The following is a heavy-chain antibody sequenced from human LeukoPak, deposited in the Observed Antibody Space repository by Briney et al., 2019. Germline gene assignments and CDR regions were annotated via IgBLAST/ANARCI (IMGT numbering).Heavy chain of an antibody. D-gene: IGHD3-9*01. CDR3: ARDNDWAFHY. V-gene: IGHV3-48*02. CDR2: INHNGEMI. J-gene: IGHJ4*02. CDR1: GFTFSNYF. Sequence: GSLRLSCAASGFTFSNYFMSWVRQAPGKGLEWVSYINHNGEMIFYPDFVKGRFTISRDNAKNSLYLQMNSLRDEDTAVYYCARDNDWAFHYWGQGTLVTVSS.